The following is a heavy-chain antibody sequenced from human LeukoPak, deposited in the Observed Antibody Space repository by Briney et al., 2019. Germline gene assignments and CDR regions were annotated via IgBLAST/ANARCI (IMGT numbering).Heavy chain of an antibody. Sequence: GGSLRLSCAASGFTVSGYGMTWVRQAPGKGLEWVSAFSATDGSAQYAESVKGRFTISRDNSKNSLYLQMNSLRDEDTAVYYCAKARIASAGTGAFDVWGQGTMVTVSS. CDR2: FSATDGSA. J-gene: IGHJ3*01. CDR3: AKARIASAGTGAFDV. CDR1: GFTVSGYG. V-gene: IGHV3-23*01. D-gene: IGHD6-13*01.